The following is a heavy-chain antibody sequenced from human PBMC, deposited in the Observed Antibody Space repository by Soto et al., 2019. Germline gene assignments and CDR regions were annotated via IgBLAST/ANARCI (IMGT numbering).Heavy chain of an antibody. V-gene: IGHV4-61*08. CDR1: GGSIDSGDYY. Sequence: SETLSLTCTVSGGSIDSGDYYWSWIRQPPGKGLEWIGYVYYSGTTNYNPFLKSRVTLSLDKSKNQFSLKLTSVTGADTAVYYCARTYDSNGYANEFDSWGQGILVTVSS. J-gene: IGHJ4*02. D-gene: IGHD3-22*01. CDR3: ARTYDSNGYANEFDS. CDR2: VYYSGTT.